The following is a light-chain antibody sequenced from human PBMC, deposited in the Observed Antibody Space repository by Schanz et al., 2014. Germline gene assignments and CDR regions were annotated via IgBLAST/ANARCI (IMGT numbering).Light chain of an antibody. CDR3: SSYAGSIYV. Sequence: QSALIQPPSASGSPGQSVAISCTGTSSDVGGYNYVSWYQHHPGKAPKLMIYDVSKRPSGVPDRFSGSKSGNTAFLTVSGVQAEDEADYYCSSYAGSIYVFGTGTKLTVL. CDR1: SSDVGGYNY. V-gene: IGLV2-8*01. J-gene: IGLJ1*01. CDR2: DVS.